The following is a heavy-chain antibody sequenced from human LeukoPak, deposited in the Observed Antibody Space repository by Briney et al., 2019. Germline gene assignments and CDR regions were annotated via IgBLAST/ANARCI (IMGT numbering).Heavy chain of an antibody. CDR2: ISGNGGST. CDR1: GFTFSSYA. D-gene: IGHD3-3*01. V-gene: IGHV3-23*01. Sequence: PGGSLRLSCAAYGFTFSSYAMSWVRQAPGKGLEWVSGISGNGGSTYNADSVKGRFTISRDNSKNTLFLQMDSLRAEDTAVYYCAKTGQILEWYYFNYWGQGTLVSVSS. J-gene: IGHJ4*02. CDR3: AKTGQILEWYYFNY.